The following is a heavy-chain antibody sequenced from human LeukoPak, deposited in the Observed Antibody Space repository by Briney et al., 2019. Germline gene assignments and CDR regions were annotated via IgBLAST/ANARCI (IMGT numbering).Heavy chain of an antibody. CDR3: ARDSIVVVVAHFDY. Sequence: PGGSLRLSCAASGFTFSSYAMSWVRQAPGKGLEWVSAISGSGGSTYYADSVKGRFTISRDNAKNSLYLQMNSLRAEDTAVYYCARDSIVVVVAHFDYWGQGTLVTVSS. V-gene: IGHV3-23*01. D-gene: IGHD2-15*01. CDR2: ISGSGGST. CDR1: GFTFSSYA. J-gene: IGHJ4*02.